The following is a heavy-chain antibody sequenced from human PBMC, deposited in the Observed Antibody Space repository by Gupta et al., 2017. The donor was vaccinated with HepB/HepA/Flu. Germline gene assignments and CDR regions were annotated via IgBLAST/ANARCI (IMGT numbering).Heavy chain of an antibody. CDR2: IGSDMRT. Sequence: EVHLFQSGGGLVQPGGSLRLSCAASGLTLTGPAMSWVRQAPGKGLEWVSGIGSDMRTHYADSVKGRFTISRDNSQNTVSLEMNSLRAEDTAVYYCAKDLHFWSAMDVWGEGTTVTVSS. D-gene: IGHD3-3*02. V-gene: IGHV3-23*01. CDR1: GLTLTGPA. J-gene: IGHJ6*03. CDR3: AKDLHFWSAMDV.